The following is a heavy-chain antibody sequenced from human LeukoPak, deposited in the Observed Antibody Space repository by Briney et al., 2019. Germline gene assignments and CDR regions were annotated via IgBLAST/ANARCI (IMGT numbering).Heavy chain of an antibody. V-gene: IGHV3-21*04. J-gene: IGHJ6*02. Sequence: GGSLRLSCAASGFTFSSYSMNWVRQAPGKGLEWVSSISSSSIYIYYADSVKGRLTISRDNAKNSLYLQMNSLRAEDTAVYYCAKEAYCSSTSCYAYLYYYYGMDVWGQGTTVTVSS. CDR2: ISSSSIYI. CDR3: AKEAYCSSTSCYAYLYYYYGMDV. D-gene: IGHD2-2*01. CDR1: GFTFSSYS.